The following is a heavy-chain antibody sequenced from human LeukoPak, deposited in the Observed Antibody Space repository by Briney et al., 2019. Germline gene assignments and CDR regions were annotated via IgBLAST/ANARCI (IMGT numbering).Heavy chain of an antibody. J-gene: IGHJ4*02. Sequence: GGSLRLSCAASGFTFSSYAMSWVRQAPGKGLEWVSCISGSGVTYYADSVKGRFTISRDNSKDTLYLQMSSLRVEDTAVYYCANVVGGYWGQGTLVTVSS. CDR1: GFTFSSYA. CDR2: ISGSGVT. CDR3: ANVVGGY. V-gene: IGHV3-23*01. D-gene: IGHD2-21*01.